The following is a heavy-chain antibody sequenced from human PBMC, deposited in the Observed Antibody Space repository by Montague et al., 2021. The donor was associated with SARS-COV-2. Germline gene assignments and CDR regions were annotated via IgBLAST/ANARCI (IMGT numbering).Heavy chain of an antibody. CDR2: INFSGKT. CDR3: ARYSVAGTRYFDF. Sequence: SETLSLTCTVSGGSISSSSYYWGWVRQPPGKGLEWIGSINFSGKTYYNPSLKSRVTISVDTSKDQFSLKLGSVTAADTAVYYCARYSVAGTRYFDFWGQGTLVTVSS. V-gene: IGHV4-39*01. CDR1: GGSISSSSYY. J-gene: IGHJ4*02. D-gene: IGHD6-19*01.